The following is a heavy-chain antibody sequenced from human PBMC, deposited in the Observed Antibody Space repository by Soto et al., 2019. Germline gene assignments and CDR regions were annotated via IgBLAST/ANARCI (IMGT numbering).Heavy chain of an antibody. CDR1: GGSISSSVYS. D-gene: IGHD4-17*01. CDR2: IYHSGNT. V-gene: IGHV4-30-2*01. Sequence: SETLSLTCAVSGGSISSSVYSWSWIRQPLGKGLEWVGYIYHSGNTYYNPSLKSRVNISADRSKNQFSLKLSSVTAADTAVYFCARVHGDYGRYFDYWGQGTLVTVPQ. CDR3: ARVHGDYGRYFDY. J-gene: IGHJ4*02.